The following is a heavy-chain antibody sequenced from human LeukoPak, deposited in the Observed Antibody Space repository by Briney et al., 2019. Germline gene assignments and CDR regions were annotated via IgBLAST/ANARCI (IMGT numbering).Heavy chain of an antibody. CDR2: IIPIFGTT. V-gene: IGHV1-69*13. Sequence: SVKVSCKASGGTFSSYAISWVRQAPGQGLEWMGGIIPIFGTTNYAQKFQGRVTITADESTSTAYMELSSLRSEDTAVYYCASEGDGYNPDYWGQGTLVTVSS. CDR3: ASEGDGYNPDY. J-gene: IGHJ4*02. CDR1: GGTFSSYA. D-gene: IGHD5-24*01.